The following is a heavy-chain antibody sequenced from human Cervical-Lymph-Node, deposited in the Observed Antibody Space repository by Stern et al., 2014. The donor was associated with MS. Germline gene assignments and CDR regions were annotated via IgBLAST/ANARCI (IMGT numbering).Heavy chain of an antibody. CDR3: SRDADGYSLVFGY. Sequence: QVQLVESGPGLVKPSQTLSLTCTVTGGSISSGEYYWSWIRQSPGKGLEWIGYIHNSGTTYYNPSLKSRVTISVDTSKNQFSLKLRSLTAADTAVYYCSRDADGYSLVFGYWGRGTLVTVSS. V-gene: IGHV4-30-4*01. D-gene: IGHD5-24*01. CDR1: GGSISSGEYY. CDR2: IHNSGTT. J-gene: IGHJ4*02.